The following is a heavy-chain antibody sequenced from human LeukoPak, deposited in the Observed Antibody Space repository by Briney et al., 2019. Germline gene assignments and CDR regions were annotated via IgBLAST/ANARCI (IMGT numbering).Heavy chain of an antibody. J-gene: IGHJ3*01. CDR2: INPNSGGT. V-gene: IGHV1-2*02. CDR3: ARNIWFGESADAFDV. D-gene: IGHD3-10*01. CDR1: GYTFTGYY. Sequence: ASVKVSCKASGYTFTGYYMHWVRQAPGQGLEWMGWINPNSGGTNYAQKFQGRVTMTRDTSISTAYMELSRLRSDDTAVYYCARNIWFGESADAFDVWGQGTMVTVSS.